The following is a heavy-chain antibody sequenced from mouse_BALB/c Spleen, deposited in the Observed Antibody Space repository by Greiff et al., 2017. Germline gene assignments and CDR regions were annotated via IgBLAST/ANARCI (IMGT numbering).Heavy chain of an antibody. D-gene: IGHD2-2*01. J-gene: IGHJ4*01. CDR2: INSNGGST. Sequence: EVQLVESGGGLVQPGGSLKLSCAASGFTFSSYGMSWVRQTPDKRLELVATINSNGGSTYYPDSVKGRFTISRDNAKNTLYLQMSSLKSEDTAMYYCARSYGYLYYAMDYWGQGTSVTVSS. V-gene: IGHV5-6-3*01. CDR1: GFTFSSYG. CDR3: ARSYGYLYYAMDY.